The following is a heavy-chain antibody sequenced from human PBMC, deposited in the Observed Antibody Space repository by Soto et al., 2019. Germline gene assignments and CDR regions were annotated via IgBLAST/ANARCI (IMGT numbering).Heavy chain of an antibody. D-gene: IGHD3-3*01. CDR1: GYTFTNYG. CDR3: ARGGRFAVADTDY. Sequence: QVQLVQSGVEVKKPGASVKVSCKASGYTFTNYGITWVRQAPGQGLEWLGWISGYNGNTNYAQKFQGRVTMTTDTCTSTAYMDLRSLRYDDTAVYYCARGGRFAVADTDYWGQGTLLTVSS. J-gene: IGHJ4*02. CDR2: ISGYNGNT. V-gene: IGHV1-18*01.